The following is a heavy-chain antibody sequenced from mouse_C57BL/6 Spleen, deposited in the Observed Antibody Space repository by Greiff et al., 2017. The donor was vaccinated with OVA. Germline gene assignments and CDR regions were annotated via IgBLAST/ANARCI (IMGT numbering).Heavy chain of an antibody. V-gene: IGHV1-81*01. CDR1: GYTFTSYG. D-gene: IGHD2-4*01. CDR2: IYPRSGNT. Sequence: VKLVESGAELARPGASVKLSCKASGYTFTSYGISWVKQRTGQGLEWIGEIYPRSGNTYYNEKFKGKATLTADKSSSTAYMELRSLTSEDSAVYFCAGYDYDWYFDVWGTGTTVTVSS. J-gene: IGHJ1*03. CDR3: AGYDYDWYFDV.